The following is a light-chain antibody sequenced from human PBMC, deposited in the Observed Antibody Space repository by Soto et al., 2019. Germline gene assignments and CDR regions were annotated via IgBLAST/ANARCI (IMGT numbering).Light chain of an antibody. CDR2: AES. CDR1: QGISNY. CDR3: XXXNSAPPLT. J-gene: IGKJ4*01. Sequence: DIQMTQSPSSLSASVGDRVTITCRASQGISNYLAWYQQKPGKVPKLLIYAESTLQSGVPSRFSGNGSGTXXXXXXXXXQPEXVAXXXXXXXNSAPPLTFGGGTKVEIK. V-gene: IGKV1-27*01.